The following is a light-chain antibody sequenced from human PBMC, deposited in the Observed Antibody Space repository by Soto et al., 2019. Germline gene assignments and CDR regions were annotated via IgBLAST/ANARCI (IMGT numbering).Light chain of an antibody. V-gene: IGKV3-15*01. Sequence: ETVRTQSPATLSVSPGERATLSCRASQSVSSNLAWYQQKLGQAPRLLIYGASTRATDIPARFSVSGSGTEFTLTISRLQSEDSAVYYCQQYNDWPPQLTFGGGTKVEIK. J-gene: IGKJ4*01. CDR3: QQYNDWPPQLT. CDR1: QSVSSN. CDR2: GAS.